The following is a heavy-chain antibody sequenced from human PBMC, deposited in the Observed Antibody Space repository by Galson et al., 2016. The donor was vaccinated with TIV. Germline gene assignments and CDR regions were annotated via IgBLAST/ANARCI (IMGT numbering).Heavy chain of an antibody. D-gene: IGHD2-21*02. V-gene: IGHV3-66*02. CDR3: ARNRRHCGDNCYLYYYYGMDV. CDR2: TSSDGTT. J-gene: IGHJ6*02. Sequence: SLRLSCAASDFSVSRNYMSWVRQAPGKGLEWVSITSSDGTTHYADSVKGRFTISRDNSKNTLYLQVNSLRVEDTAIYYCARNRRHCGDNCYLYYYYGMDVWGHGTTVSVSS. CDR1: DFSVSRNY.